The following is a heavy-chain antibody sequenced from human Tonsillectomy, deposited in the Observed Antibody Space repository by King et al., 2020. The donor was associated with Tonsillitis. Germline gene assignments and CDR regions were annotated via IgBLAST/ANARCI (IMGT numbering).Heavy chain of an antibody. Sequence: VQLQESGPGLVKPSETLSLTCTVSRGSISSYYWSWIRQPPGKGLDWIGYIYDTGSTNYNPSLTSRVTISVDTSKNQFSLKLSSVTAADTAVYYCARLAGGDSSGYPHDAFDIWGQGTMVTVSS. CDR1: RGSISSYY. V-gene: IGHV4-59*08. J-gene: IGHJ3*02. D-gene: IGHD3-22*01. CDR3: ARLAGGDSSGYPHDAFDI. CDR2: IYDTGST.